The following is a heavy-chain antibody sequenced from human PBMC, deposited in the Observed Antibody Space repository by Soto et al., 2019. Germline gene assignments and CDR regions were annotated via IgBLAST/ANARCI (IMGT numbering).Heavy chain of an antibody. J-gene: IGHJ4*02. CDR3: ARGGSGWYYCDS. CDR1: GDSISSNNYY. Sequence: SETLSLTCTVSGDSISSNNYYWGWIRQPPEKGLEWIGEINHSGSTNYNPSLKSRVTISVDTSKTHFSLRLSSVTAAAMVFYYCARGGSGWYYCDSGGRGTRVTVSS. D-gene: IGHD6-19*01. CDR2: INHSGST. V-gene: IGHV4-39*07.